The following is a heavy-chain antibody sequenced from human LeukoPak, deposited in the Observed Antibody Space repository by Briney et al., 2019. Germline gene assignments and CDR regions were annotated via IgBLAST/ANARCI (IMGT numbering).Heavy chain of an antibody. J-gene: IGHJ4*02. CDR2: ISSNGGST. CDR1: GFTFSSYG. V-gene: IGHV3-64D*06. CDR3: VKGPSLLWFGELFDY. D-gene: IGHD3-10*01. Sequence: GGSLRLSCAASGFTFSSYGMHWVRQAPGKGLEYVSAISSNGGSTYYADSVKGRFTISRDNSKNTLYLQMSSLRAEDTAVYYCVKGPSLLWFGELFDYWGQGTLVTVSS.